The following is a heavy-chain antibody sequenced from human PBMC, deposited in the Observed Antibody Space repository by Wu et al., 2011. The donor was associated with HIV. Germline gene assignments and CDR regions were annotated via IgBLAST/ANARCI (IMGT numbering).Heavy chain of an antibody. Sequence: QVQVVQSGAEVKKPGSSVKVSCKASGGSFSSYAVSWVRLAPGQGLEWMGRIIPMFNTANYAQNFQSRLTLTADKSTSTAYMELSSLRSEDTAVYYCATLGDYGEVDYWGQGTLVIVSS. CDR1: GGSFSSYA. D-gene: IGHD4-17*01. V-gene: IGHV1-69*14. CDR2: IIPMFNTA. CDR3: ATLGDYGEVDY. J-gene: IGHJ4*02.